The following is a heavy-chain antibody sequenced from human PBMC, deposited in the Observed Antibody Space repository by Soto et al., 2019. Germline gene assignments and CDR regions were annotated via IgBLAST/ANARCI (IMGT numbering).Heavy chain of an antibody. Sequence: GGSLRLSCAASGFTFSSYAMSWVRQAPGKGLEWVSAISGSGGSTYYADSVKGRFTISRDNSKNTLHLQMNSLRAEDTAVYYCAKDIVVVPAASYGMDVWGQGTTVTVSS. CDR2: ISGSGGST. D-gene: IGHD2-2*01. CDR1: GFTFSSYA. CDR3: AKDIVVVPAASYGMDV. V-gene: IGHV3-23*01. J-gene: IGHJ6*02.